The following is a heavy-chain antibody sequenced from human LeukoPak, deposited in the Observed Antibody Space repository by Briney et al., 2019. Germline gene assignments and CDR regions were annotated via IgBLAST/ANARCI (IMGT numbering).Heavy chain of an antibody. D-gene: IGHD3-22*01. CDR1: GFTFSSYG. CDR2: ISYDGNNK. CDR3: AKDLTYYYDISGSYYGYYFDY. J-gene: IGHJ4*02. Sequence: GGSLRLSCAASGFTFSSYGMHWVRQAPGKGLEWVAVISYDGNNKYHADSVKGRFTISRDNSKNTLYLQMNSLRPEDTAVYYCAKDLTYYYDISGSYYGYYFDYWGQGTLVTVSS. V-gene: IGHV3-30*18.